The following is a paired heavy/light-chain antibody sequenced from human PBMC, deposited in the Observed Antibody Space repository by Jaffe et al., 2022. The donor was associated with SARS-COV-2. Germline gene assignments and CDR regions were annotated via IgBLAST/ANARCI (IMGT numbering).Heavy chain of an antibody. CDR2: IYYSGST. CDR3: ARGAGWYYY. J-gene: IGHJ4*02. D-gene: IGHD6-19*01. V-gene: IGHV4-59*01. Sequence: QVQLQESGPGLVKPSETLSLTCAVSGASMTGYYWSWLRQPPGKGLEWIGYIYYSGSTNYNPSLKSRVTISVDTSKNQISLKLSSVTAADTAVYFCARGAGWYYYWGQGILVTVSS. CDR1: GASMTGYY.
Light chain of an antibody. Sequence: EIVLTQSPGTLSLSPGERATLSCRASQSVTTNYLAWYQQNPGQAPRLLISGASTRATGIPDRFSGSGSGTDFTLTIGRLEPEDFAVYYCQQYGTSPYTFGQGTKLEIK. J-gene: IGKJ2*01. V-gene: IGKV3-20*01. CDR3: QQYGTSPYT. CDR2: GAS. CDR1: QSVTTNY.